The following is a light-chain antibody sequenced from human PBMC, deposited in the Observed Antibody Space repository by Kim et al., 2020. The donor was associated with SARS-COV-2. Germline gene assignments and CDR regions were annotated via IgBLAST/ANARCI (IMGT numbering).Light chain of an antibody. J-gene: IGKJ4*01. CDR1: QRIYAN. Sequence: ERVMTQSPATLSVSPGGSATLFCRASQRIYANLAWYQKKPGQASRLLIYNSTTRVTGIPARFSGSGSGTDFTLTISSLQSEDFAVYYCQQYNNWPLTFGGGTKVDIK. CDR2: NST. CDR3: QQYNNWPLT. V-gene: IGKV3-15*01.